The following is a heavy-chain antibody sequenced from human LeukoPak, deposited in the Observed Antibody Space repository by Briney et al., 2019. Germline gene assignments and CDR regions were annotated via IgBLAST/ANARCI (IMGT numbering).Heavy chain of an antibody. CDR2: ISYDGSNK. CDR3: ARAFTHDSGASWAY. D-gene: IGHD4-17*01. CDR1: GFTFSSYA. V-gene: IGHV3-30*04. Sequence: GRSLRLSCAASGFTFSSYAMHWVRQAPGKGLEWVAVISYDGSNKYYADSVKGRFTISRDNSKNTLYLQMNSLRAEDTAVYYFARAFTHDSGASWAYWGQGALVTASS. J-gene: IGHJ4*02.